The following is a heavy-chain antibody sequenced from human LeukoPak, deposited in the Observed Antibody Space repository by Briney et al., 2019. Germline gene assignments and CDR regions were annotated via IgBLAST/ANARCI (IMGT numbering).Heavy chain of an antibody. J-gene: IGHJ4*02. CDR2: INTDNGNT. Sequence: ASVKVSCKASGYTFNTYGISWVRQAPGQRPEWMGWINTDNGNTKYAQKFQGRVTMTTDTSTSTAYMELSSLRSDDTAVYYCARHGQFVREQWLSYDYWGQGTLVTVSS. CDR1: GYTFNTYG. CDR3: ARHGQFVREQWLSYDY. V-gene: IGHV1-18*01. D-gene: IGHD6-19*01.